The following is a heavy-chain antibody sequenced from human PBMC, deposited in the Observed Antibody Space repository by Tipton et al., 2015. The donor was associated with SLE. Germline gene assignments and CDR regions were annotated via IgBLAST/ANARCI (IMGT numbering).Heavy chain of an antibody. CDR3: ASARDHWLVYDY. CDR1: GDSIISSY. D-gene: IGHD6-19*01. J-gene: IGHJ4*02. CDR2: IYYSGTT. Sequence: TLSLTCTVSGDSIISSYWSWIRQPPGKGLEWIGYIYYSGTTNYNPSLKNRVTISVDTSKNQVSLKLSSVTAADTAVYYCASARDHWLVYDYWGQGTLVTVSS. V-gene: IGHV4-59*01.